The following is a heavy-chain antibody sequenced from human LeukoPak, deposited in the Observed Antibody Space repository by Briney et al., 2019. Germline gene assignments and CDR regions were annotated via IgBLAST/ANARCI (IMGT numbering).Heavy chain of an antibody. Sequence: PGGSLRLSCAASGFTVSGNYMTWVRQAPGRGLEWVSLIYGGGTTFYPDSVKGRFTISRDNAKNTLYLQMNSLRAEDTAVYYCARDRDGEYSYGYSDYWGQGTLVTVSS. V-gene: IGHV3-53*01. J-gene: IGHJ4*02. CDR2: IYGGGTT. D-gene: IGHD5-18*01. CDR3: ARDRDGEYSYGYSDY. CDR1: GFTVSGNY.